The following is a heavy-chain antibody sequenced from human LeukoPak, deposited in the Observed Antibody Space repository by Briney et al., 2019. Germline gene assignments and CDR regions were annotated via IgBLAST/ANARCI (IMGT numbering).Heavy chain of an antibody. V-gene: IGHV4-59*01. J-gene: IGHJ4*02. CDR1: GGSISSYY. D-gene: IGHD3-9*01. Sequence: PSETLSLTCTVFGGSISSYYWSWIRQPPGKGLEWIGYIYYSGSTNYNPSLKSRVTISVDTSKNQFSLKLSSVTAADTAVYYCARGDYDILTGYYNTPYFDYWGQGTLVTVSS. CDR2: IYYSGST. CDR3: ARGDYDILTGYYNTPYFDY.